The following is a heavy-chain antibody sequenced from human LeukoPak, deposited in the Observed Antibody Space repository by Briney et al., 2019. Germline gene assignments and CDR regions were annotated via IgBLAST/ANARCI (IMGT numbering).Heavy chain of an antibody. J-gene: IGHJ4*02. CDR2: ISSSSSTI. CDR1: GFTFSIYA. V-gene: IGHV3-48*02. CDR3: ARDRVEWELHPIDY. Sequence: PGGSLRLSCAASGFTFSIYAMNWVRQAPGKGLEWVSYISSSSSTIYYADSVKGRFTISRDNAKNSLYLQMNSLRDEDTAVYYCARDRVEWELHPIDYWGQGTLVTVSS. D-gene: IGHD1-26*01.